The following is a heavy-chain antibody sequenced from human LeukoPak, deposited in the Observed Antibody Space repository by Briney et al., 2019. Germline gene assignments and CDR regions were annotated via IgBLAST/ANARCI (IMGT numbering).Heavy chain of an antibody. D-gene: IGHD3-9*01. V-gene: IGHV3-11*06. Sequence: EPGGSLRLSCAVSGFTFSDYYMSWIRQAPGKGVGWVSYISSSSSYTNYADSVKGRFTISRDNAKNSLYLQMNSLRAEDTAVYYCARVVDYYFDYWGQGTLVTVSS. J-gene: IGHJ4*02. CDR3: ARVVDYYFDY. CDR1: GFTFSDYY. CDR2: ISSSSSYT.